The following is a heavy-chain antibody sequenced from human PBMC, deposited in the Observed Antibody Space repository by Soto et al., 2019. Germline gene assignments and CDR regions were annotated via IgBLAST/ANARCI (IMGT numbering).Heavy chain of an antibody. D-gene: IGHD4-17*01. Sequence: GESLKISCKGSGYSFTSYWIGWVRPMPGKGLEWMGIIYPGDSDTRYSPSFQGQVTISADKSISTAYLQWSSLKASDTAMYYCARDWDGDYYYYGMDVWGQGTTVTVSS. CDR2: IYPGDSDT. CDR1: GYSFTSYW. CDR3: ARDWDGDYYYYGMDV. J-gene: IGHJ6*02. V-gene: IGHV5-51*01.